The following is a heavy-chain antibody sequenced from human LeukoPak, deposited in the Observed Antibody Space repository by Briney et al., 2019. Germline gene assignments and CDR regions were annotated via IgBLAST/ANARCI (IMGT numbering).Heavy chain of an antibody. CDR3: ARQRGGIAAAGTPYYMDF. D-gene: IGHD6-13*01. Sequence: PGGSLRLSCAASGFTFSSYDMHWVRQAPGKGLEWVSAIGTAGDTYYPGSVKGRFTISRENAKNSLYLQMNSLRAGDTAVYYCARQRGGIAAAGTPYYMDFCGKGTTVSVSS. CDR1: GFTFSSYD. V-gene: IGHV3-13*01. CDR2: IGTAGDT. J-gene: IGHJ6*03.